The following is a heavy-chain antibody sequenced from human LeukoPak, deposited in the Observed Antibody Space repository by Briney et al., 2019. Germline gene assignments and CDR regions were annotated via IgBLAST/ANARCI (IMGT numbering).Heavy chain of an antibody. CDR2: INPNSGGT. V-gene: IGHV1-2*02. J-gene: IGHJ4*02. D-gene: IGHD2-2*02. CDR3: ARPGYCSSTSCYTKYNFN. CDR1: GYTFTGYY. Sequence: GASVKVSCKASGYTFTGYYMHWVRQAPGQGLEWMGWINPNSGGTNYAQKFQGRVTMTRDTSISTAYMELSRLRSDDTAVCYCARPGYCSSTSCYTKYNFNWGQGTLVTVSS.